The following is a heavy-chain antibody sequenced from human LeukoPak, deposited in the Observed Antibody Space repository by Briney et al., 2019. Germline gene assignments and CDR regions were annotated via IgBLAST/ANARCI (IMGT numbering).Heavy chain of an antibody. CDR1: GYTFTGYY. D-gene: IGHD5-18*01. Sequence: ASVKVSCKASGYTFTGYYIHWVRQAPGQGLEWMGWINPNSGGTNYAQKFQGRVTMTRDTSISTAYMELSRLRSDDTAVYYCARDLRKGIQLWLEIDYWGQGTLVTVS. J-gene: IGHJ4*02. CDR3: ARDLRKGIQLWLEIDY. V-gene: IGHV1-2*02. CDR2: INPNSGGT.